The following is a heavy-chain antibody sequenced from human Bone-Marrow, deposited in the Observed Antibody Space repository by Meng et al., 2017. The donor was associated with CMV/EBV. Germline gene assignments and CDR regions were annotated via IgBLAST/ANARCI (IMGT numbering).Heavy chain of an antibody. V-gene: IGHV5-51*01. Sequence: GESLKISCKGSGYSFTSYWIGWVRQMPGKGLEWMGIIYPGDSDTRYSPSFQGQVTISADKFISTPYLQWSSLKASDTAMYYCARGSRGVAVAENYWGQGTLVTVSS. CDR2: IYPGDSDT. CDR1: GYSFTSYW. J-gene: IGHJ4*02. D-gene: IGHD6-19*01. CDR3: ARGSRGVAVAENY.